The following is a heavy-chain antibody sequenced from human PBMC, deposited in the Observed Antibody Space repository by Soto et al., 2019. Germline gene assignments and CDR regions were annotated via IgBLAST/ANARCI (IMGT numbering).Heavy chain of an antibody. V-gene: IGHV3-23*01. CDR2: IGGGGSSVI. D-gene: IGHD2-8*01. J-gene: IGHJ4*02. CDR1: GFTFTSYA. Sequence: PGGSLRLSCAASGFTFTSYAMRWVRQAPGKGLEWVSAIGGGGSSVIFYADSVKGRFTTSRDNSKNTVYLQMNSLRDEDTAVYYCARCSRYFDFWGQGVLVTVSS. CDR3: ARCSRYFDF.